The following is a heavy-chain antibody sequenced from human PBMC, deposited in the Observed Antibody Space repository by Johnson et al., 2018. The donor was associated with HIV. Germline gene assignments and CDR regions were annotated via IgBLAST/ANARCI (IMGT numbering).Heavy chain of an antibody. Sequence: QVQLVESGGGVVQPGRSLRLSCAASGFTVSSYAIHWVRQAPGKGLQWVAVISYDGSNQYFADSVKGRFTISRDKSKNTVYLQMNSLRAEDMAVYYCARASLGAAPGILSAFDIWGQGTVVSASS. CDR2: ISYDGSNQ. J-gene: IGHJ3*02. D-gene: IGHD6-13*01. CDR3: ARASLGAAPGILSAFDI. V-gene: IGHV3-30-3*01. CDR1: GFTVSSYA.